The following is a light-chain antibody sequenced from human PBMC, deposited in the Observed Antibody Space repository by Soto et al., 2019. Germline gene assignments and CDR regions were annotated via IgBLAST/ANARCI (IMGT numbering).Light chain of an antibody. J-gene: IGKJ1*01. CDR3: QQYGSSPVT. CDR1: QSVSSSY. V-gene: IGKV3-20*01. Sequence: EIVLTQSPGTLSLSPGERATLSCRASQSVSSSYVAWYQQKPGQAPRLLIYGASSRATGIPDRFSGSGSGTDFTLTISRLEPEDFAVYYCQQYGSSPVTFVQGTKV. CDR2: GAS.